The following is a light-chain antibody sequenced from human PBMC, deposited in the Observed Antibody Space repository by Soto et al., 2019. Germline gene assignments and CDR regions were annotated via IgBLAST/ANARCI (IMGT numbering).Light chain of an antibody. V-gene: IGKV3-11*01. Sequence: DIVLTQSPVILSLSPGDRATLSCRASETVSSYLLWYQQKPGQDPRLLIYDASKRATGIPDRFSGSGSETDFTLTISSLEPEDFAVYYCQQYGSSGTFGQGTKVDI. CDR3: QQYGSSGT. CDR1: ETVSSY. J-gene: IGKJ1*01. CDR2: DAS.